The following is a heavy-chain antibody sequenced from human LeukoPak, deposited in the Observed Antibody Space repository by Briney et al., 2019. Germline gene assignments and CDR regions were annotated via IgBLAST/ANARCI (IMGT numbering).Heavy chain of an antibody. V-gene: IGHV3-23*01. J-gene: IGHJ4*02. D-gene: IGHD3-22*01. Sequence: GGSLRLSCAASGFTFSSYAMHWVRQAPGKGLEWVSGISGIGTNTDYADSVKGRFTISRDDSKNTLYLQMNSLRAEDTAVYYCAKDTGRGYYDSSGYYYWGQGTLVTVSS. CDR2: ISGIGTNT. CDR3: AKDTGRGYYDSSGYYY. CDR1: GFTFSSYA.